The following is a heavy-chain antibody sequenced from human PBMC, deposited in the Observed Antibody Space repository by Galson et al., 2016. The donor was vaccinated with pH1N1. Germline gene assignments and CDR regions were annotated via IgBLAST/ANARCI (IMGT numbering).Heavy chain of an antibody. Sequence: SLRLSCAASGFTFEDFALHWVRQGPGKGLEWVSGISWNRGAIDYAESVKGRFTISRDNAKNSLYLQMDSLRAGETALYYCVKDRAFYYDSSGYDSAFDIWGQGTMVTVAS. V-gene: IGHV3-9*01. J-gene: IGHJ3*02. CDR1: GFTFEDFA. D-gene: IGHD3-22*01. CDR2: ISWNRGAI. CDR3: VKDRAFYYDSSGYDSAFDI.